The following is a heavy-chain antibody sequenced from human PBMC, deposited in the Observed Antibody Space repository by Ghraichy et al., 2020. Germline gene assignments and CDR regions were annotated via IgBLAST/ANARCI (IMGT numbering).Heavy chain of an antibody. CDR2: IYYSGST. CDR1: GGSISSYY. V-gene: IGHV4-59*07. D-gene: IGHD5-12*01. CDR3: ARATSVDAFDI. Sequence: SHTLSLTCTVSGGSISSYYWSWIRQPPGKGLEWIGYIYYSGSTNYNPSLKSRVTISVDTSKNQFSLKLSSVTAADTAVYYCARATSVDAFDIWGQGTMVTVSS. J-gene: IGHJ3*02.